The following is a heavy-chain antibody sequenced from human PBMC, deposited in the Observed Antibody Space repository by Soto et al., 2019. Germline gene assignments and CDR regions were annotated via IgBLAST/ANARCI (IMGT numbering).Heavy chain of an antibody. J-gene: IGHJ4*02. CDR3: ATTYTGSYSFYFDS. D-gene: IGHD1-26*01. V-gene: IGHV3-15*07. CDR1: TFIFSNAY. CDR2: VRSTADGGTT. Sequence: EVPLMESGGGLVQPGGSLRLSCAASTFIFSNAYINWVRQAPGKGPEWVGRVRSTADGGTTDYAAPVIGRFTISRDNTKNTLYLQMDSLKTEETAVYYCATTYTGSYSFYFDSWGQGTLVPVSS.